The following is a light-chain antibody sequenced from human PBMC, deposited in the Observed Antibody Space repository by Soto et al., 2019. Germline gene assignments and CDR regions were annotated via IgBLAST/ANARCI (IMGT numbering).Light chain of an antibody. J-gene: IGKJ1*01. CDR2: HAS. Sequence: IHMTQSPSTLPASVGDRVNITCRASQSISNWLAWYQQKPGTAPKLLIYHASTLESGVPSRFSGSGSGTDFTLTISRLETEDFAVYYCQLYDSSSWTFGQGTKVDIK. CDR3: QLYDSSSWT. V-gene: IGKV1-5*01. CDR1: QSISNW.